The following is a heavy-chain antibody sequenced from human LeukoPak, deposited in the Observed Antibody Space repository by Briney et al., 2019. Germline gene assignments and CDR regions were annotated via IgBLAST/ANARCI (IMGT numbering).Heavy chain of an antibody. CDR2: INVGGSIM. CDR1: GFTFSSYE. CDR3: AKDSGTCCHYFDY. D-gene: IGHD1-1*01. V-gene: IGHV3-48*03. J-gene: IGHJ4*02. Sequence: GGSLRLSCAASGFTFSSYEINWFRQAPGKGLEWVAFINVGGSIMYYADSVKGRFTISRDNAKNSLYLQMNSLRAEGTAIYYCAKDSGTCCHYFDYWGQGTLVTVSS.